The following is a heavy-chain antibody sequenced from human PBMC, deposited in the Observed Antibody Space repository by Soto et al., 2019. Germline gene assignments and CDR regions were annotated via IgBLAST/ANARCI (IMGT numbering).Heavy chain of an antibody. J-gene: IGHJ6*02. Sequence: QVQLVQSGAEVKKPGASVKVSCKASGYTFTSYDINLVRQATGQGLEWMGWMNPNSGNTGYAQKFQGRVTMTRNTSISTAYMELSSLRSEDTAVYYCARASSSSWLYYYYYGMDVWGQGTTVTVSS. CDR1: GYTFTSYD. V-gene: IGHV1-8*01. CDR2: MNPNSGNT. D-gene: IGHD6-13*01. CDR3: ARASSSSWLYYYYYGMDV.